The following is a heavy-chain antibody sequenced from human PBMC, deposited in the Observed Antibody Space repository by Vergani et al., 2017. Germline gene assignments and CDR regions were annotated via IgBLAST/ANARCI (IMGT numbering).Heavy chain of an antibody. CDR1: GFTFSSYA. V-gene: IGHV3-23*01. D-gene: IGHD3-10*01. Sequence: EVQLLESGGGLVQPGGSLRLSCAASGFTFSSYAMSWVRQAPGKGLEWVSAISGSGGSTYYADSVKGRFTISRDNAKNSLYLQMNSLRDEDTAVYYCARDLVFTPVMVRVLRSDGMDVWGQGTTVTVSS. CDR3: ARDLVFTPVMVRVLRSDGMDV. CDR2: ISGSGGST. J-gene: IGHJ6*02.